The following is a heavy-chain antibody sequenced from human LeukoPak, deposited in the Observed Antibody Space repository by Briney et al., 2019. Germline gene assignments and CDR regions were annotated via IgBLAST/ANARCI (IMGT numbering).Heavy chain of an antibody. CDR3: ARGTAVAGT. Sequence: SETLSLTRTVSGGSVSGGSYYWSWIRQPPGKGLEWIGYIYYSGSTNYNPSHKSRVTISVDTSKNQFSLRLSSVTAADTAVYYCARGTAVAGTWGQGTLVTVSS. CDR2: IYYSGST. D-gene: IGHD6-19*01. J-gene: IGHJ5*02. V-gene: IGHV4-61*01. CDR1: GGSVSGGSYY.